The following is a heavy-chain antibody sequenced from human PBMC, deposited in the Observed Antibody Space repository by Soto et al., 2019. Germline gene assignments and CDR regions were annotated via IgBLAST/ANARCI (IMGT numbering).Heavy chain of an antibody. V-gene: IGHV4-30-4*01. CDR3: ATIKLGSNRLDY. Sequence: QVQLQESGPGLVKPSQTLSLTCTVSGGSISSGDYYWSWIRQPPGKGLEWIGYIYYSGSTYYNPSLKSRVTRSVDTSKNHFSLKLSYVTAADTAVYYCATIKLGSNRLDYWGQGTLVTVSS. J-gene: IGHJ4*02. CDR1: GGSISSGDYY. CDR2: IYYSGST. D-gene: IGHD3-10*01.